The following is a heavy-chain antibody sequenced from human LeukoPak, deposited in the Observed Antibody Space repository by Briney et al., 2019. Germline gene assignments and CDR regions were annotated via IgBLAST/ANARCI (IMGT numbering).Heavy chain of an antibody. V-gene: IGHV3-11*01. Sequence: GGSLRLSCAASGFTFSDHYMSWIRQAPGKGLEWVSYISSSGNTIYYTDSVKGRFTISRDNAKNSLYLQMNSLRAEDTAVYYCARDRAGYYYYGMDVWGQGTTVTVSS. CDR3: ARDRAGYYYYGMDV. CDR2: ISSSGNTI. CDR1: GFTFSDHY. D-gene: IGHD3-10*01. J-gene: IGHJ6*02.